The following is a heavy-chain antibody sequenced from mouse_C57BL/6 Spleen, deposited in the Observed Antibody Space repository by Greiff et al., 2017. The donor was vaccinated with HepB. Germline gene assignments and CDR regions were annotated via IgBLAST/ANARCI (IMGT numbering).Heavy chain of an antibody. V-gene: IGHV1-69*01. CDR3: ASGSPAWFAY. Sequence: QVQLQQPGAELVMPGASVKLSCKASGYTFTSYWMHWVKQRPGQGLEWIGEIDPSDSYTNYNQKFKGKSTLTVDKSSSQAYMQLSSLTSEDSAVYYCASGSPAWFAYWGQGTLVTVSA. J-gene: IGHJ3*01. CDR2: IDPSDSYT. CDR1: GYTFTSYW.